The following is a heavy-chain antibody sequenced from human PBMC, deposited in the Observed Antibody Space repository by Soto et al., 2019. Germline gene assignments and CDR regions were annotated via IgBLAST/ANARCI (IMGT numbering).Heavy chain of an antibody. Sequence: SESLSLTCTASGDTISSSPYHWGWNRQPPGTGLEWIGSIDDDATVYSNPPLSGRATLFVDTSKNRFSLSLNSVTAADTSVYSCAITPPIAVAGPDYWGQGTLVTVSS. CDR1: GDTISSSPYH. V-gene: IGHV4-39*02. CDR2: IDDDATV. D-gene: IGHD6-19*01. CDR3: AITPPIAVAGPDY. J-gene: IGHJ4*02.